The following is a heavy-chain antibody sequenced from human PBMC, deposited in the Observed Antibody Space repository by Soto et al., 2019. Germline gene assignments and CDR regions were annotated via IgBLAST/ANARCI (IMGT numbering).Heavy chain of an antibody. J-gene: IGHJ4*02. CDR1: GYTLTSYY. CDR3: ARGDYDVLTGYYPLDY. D-gene: IGHD3-9*01. Sequence: GASVKVSCKASGYTLTSYYMHWVRQAPGQGLAWMGIINPSGGSTSYAQNYQGRITMTRDTSTTTVYMELSSLRSEDTAVHFCARGDYDVLTGYYPLDYWGQGTLVTVSS. V-gene: IGHV1-46*01. CDR2: INPSGGST.